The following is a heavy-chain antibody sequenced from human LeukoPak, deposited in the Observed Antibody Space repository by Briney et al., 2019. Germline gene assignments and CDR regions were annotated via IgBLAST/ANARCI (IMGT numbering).Heavy chain of an antibody. Sequence: ASETLSLTCTVSGYSISMGYYWGWIRQPPGQGLEWIGSIYHSGSTYYNPSLKSRVSISVDTSKNQISLKLSSVTAADTAVYYCARDLYSSRTNDAFVIWGQGTMVTVSS. D-gene: IGHD6-13*01. J-gene: IGHJ3*02. CDR3: ARDLYSSRTNDAFVI. CDR2: IYHSGST. CDR1: GYSISMGYY. V-gene: IGHV4-38-2*02.